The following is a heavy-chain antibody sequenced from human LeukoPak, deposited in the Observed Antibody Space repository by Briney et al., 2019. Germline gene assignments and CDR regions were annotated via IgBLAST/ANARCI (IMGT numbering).Heavy chain of an antibody. Sequence: GGSLRLSCAASGFTFSRDGMHWVRQAPGKGLEWVAVISNDETNKYYTDSVKGRFTISRDNSKNMVYLQMNSLRVEDTAVYYCAKEGQRGSYGVYDDYQWGQGTLVTVSS. J-gene: IGHJ4*02. V-gene: IGHV3-30*18. CDR3: AKEGQRGSYGVYDDYQ. D-gene: IGHD5/OR15-5a*01. CDR2: ISNDETNK. CDR1: GFTFSRDG.